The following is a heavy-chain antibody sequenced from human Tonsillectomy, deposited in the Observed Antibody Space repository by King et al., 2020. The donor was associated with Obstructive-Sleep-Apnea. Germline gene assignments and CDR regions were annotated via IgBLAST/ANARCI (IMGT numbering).Heavy chain of an antibody. D-gene: IGHD6-19*01. V-gene: IGHV3-9*01. CDR3: AKGMGTQWLVLDY. Sequence: VQLVESGGGLVQPGRSLRLSCAASGFTFDDYAMHWVRQAPGKGLEWVSGISWNSGSIGYADSVKGRFTISRDNAKNSLYLQMNSLRAEDTALYYCAKGMGTQWLVLDYWGQGTLVTVSS. CDR1: GFTFDDYA. CDR2: ISWNSGSI. J-gene: IGHJ4*02.